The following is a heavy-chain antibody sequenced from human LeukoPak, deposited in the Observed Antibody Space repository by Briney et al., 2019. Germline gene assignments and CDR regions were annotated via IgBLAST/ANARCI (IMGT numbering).Heavy chain of an antibody. J-gene: IGHJ5*02. CDR1: GFTFSSYS. CDR3: ARPNYDILTGYYYYNWFDP. Sequence: GSLRLSCAASGFTFSSYSMNWVRQPPGKGLEWIGEIYHSGSTNYNSSLKSRVTISVDTSKNQFSLKLSSVTAADTAVYYCARPNYDILTGYYYYNWFDPWGQGTLVTVSS. CDR2: IYHSGST. D-gene: IGHD3-9*01. V-gene: IGHV4-34*01.